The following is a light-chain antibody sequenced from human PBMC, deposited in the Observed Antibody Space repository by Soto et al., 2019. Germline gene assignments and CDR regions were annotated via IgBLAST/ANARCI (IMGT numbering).Light chain of an antibody. CDR2: AAS. CDR1: QSVSNS. V-gene: IGKV1-39*01. J-gene: IGKJ3*01. CDR3: QQSFYVPYT. Sequence: DIQMTQSPSSLSASVGDRVTITGRASQSVSNSLNWYQQTSGKTPKLLIYAASSLQSGVPSRFSGSGSGTDCTLTISSLQPDDFETYYCQQSFYVPYTFGPGTKVDIK.